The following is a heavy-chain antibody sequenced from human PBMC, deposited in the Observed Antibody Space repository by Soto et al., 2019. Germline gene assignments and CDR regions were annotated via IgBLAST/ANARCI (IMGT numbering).Heavy chain of an antibody. V-gene: IGHV3-23*01. CDR1: GFLFEKFG. CDR3: AKNQGVELVPLATVDWFDP. CDR2: ISGSGFKK. Sequence: GGSRIVSTAASGFLFEKFGMSLVRPAPGKGLEWISSISGSGFKKYYADSVKGRFTISRDNSKSTVYLELNNLSAEDTAVYHCAKNQGVELVPLATVDWFDPWGQGSVVTVS. D-gene: IGHD1-26*01. J-gene: IGHJ5*02.